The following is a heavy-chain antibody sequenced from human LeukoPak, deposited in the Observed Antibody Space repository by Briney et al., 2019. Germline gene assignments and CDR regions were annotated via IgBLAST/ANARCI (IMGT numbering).Heavy chain of an antibody. D-gene: IGHD6-13*01. J-gene: IGHJ4*02. V-gene: IGHV4-39*07. CDR1: GGSISSSSYY. CDR3: ARDRDIAAAGYFDY. CDR2: IYYSGST. Sequence: SETLSLTCTVSGGSISSSSYYWGWIRQPPGKGLEWIGSIYYSGSTYYNPSLKSRVTTSVDTSKKQFSLKLSSVTAADTAVYYCARDRDIAAAGYFDYWGQGTLVTVSS.